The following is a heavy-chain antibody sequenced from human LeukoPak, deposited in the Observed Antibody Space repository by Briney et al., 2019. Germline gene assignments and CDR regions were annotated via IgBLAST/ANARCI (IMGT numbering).Heavy chain of an antibody. CDR2: INHIGNVN. J-gene: IGHJ6*02. V-gene: IGHV3-7*03. D-gene: IGHD3-16*01. CDR1: GFTFSSYW. Sequence: GGSLRLSCAASGFTFSSYWMNWARQAPGKGLEWVASINHIGNVNYYVDSVKGRFTISRDNAKNSLYLQMSKLRAEDTAVYFCARGGGLDVWGQGATVTVSS. CDR3: ARGGGLDV.